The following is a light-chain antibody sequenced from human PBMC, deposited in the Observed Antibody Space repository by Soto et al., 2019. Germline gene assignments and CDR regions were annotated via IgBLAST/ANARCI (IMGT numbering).Light chain of an antibody. CDR2: GAS. CDR1: QTVSSN. Sequence: EIKMTQSPSTLSGSSGERATLSCRASQTVSSNLAWYQQKPGQAPRLLIYGASTRATGIPARFSGSGSGTEFTLTISSLQSEDFAVYFCQQYNNWLPWTFGQGAKV. CDR3: QQYNNWLPWT. J-gene: IGKJ1*01. V-gene: IGKV3-15*01.